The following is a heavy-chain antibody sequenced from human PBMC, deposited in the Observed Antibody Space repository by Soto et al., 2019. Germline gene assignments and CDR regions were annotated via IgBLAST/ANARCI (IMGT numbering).Heavy chain of an antibody. J-gene: IGHJ6*02. Sequence: QVQLVQSGAEMKKPGASVKVSCKASGYTFTGQYMHWVRQAPGQGLEWRGWINPNRGGTSYAQKFQGRVTVTRDTSISTACMAVSSLRSDDTAVYYCASGSRYDSGAYLTYYLYYDGMDVWGQGSTVTDSS. V-gene: IGHV1-2*02. CDR2: INPNRGGT. CDR3: ASGSRYDSGAYLTYYLYYDGMDV. D-gene: IGHD3-22*01. CDR1: GYTFTGQY.